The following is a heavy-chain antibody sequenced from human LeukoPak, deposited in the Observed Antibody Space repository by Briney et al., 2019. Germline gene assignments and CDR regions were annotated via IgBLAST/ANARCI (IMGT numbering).Heavy chain of an antibody. J-gene: IGHJ4*02. Sequence: GGSLRLSCTASGFTFDDHGMSWVRQVPGKGLEWVAGINWDGGSTGYGDSVKGRFTISRDNAKNSLYLQMDSLRAEDTAVYYCARDRYGSGSSFDYWGQGTLVTVSS. D-gene: IGHD3-10*01. CDR3: ARDRYGSGSSFDY. V-gene: IGHV3-20*04. CDR2: INWDGGST. CDR1: GFTFDDHG.